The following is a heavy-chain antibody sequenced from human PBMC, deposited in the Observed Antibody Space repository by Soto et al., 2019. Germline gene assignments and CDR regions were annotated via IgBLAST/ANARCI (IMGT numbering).Heavy chain of an antibody. CDR2: ISSSGSTI. V-gene: IGHV3-11*01. CDR3: ARAARWIQLSQTLFDY. Sequence: QMQLVESGGGLVKPGGSLRLSCAASGFTFSDYYMSWIRQAPGKGLEWVLYISSSGSTIYYADSVKGRFTISRDNAKNSLYLQMNSLRAEDTAVYYCARAARWIQLSQTLFDYWGQGTLVTVSS. D-gene: IGHD5-18*01. J-gene: IGHJ4*02. CDR1: GFTFSDYY.